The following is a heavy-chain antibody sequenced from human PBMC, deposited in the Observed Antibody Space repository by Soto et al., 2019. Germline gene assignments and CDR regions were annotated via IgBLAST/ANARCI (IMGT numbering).Heavy chain of an antibody. Sequence: ASVKVSGKASGYTCTSYYMHWVLQAPGQGLEWMGIINPSGGSTSYAQKFQGRVTMTRDTSTSTVYMELSSLRSEDTAVYYCARESRITMVRGYMDVWGQGTTVTVSS. CDR3: ARESRITMVRGYMDV. CDR2: INPSGGST. J-gene: IGHJ6*02. V-gene: IGHV1-46*01. CDR1: GYTCTSYY. D-gene: IGHD3-10*01.